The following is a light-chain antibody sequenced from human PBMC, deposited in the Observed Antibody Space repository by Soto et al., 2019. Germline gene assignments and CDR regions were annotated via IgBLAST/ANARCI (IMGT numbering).Light chain of an antibody. CDR1: SSDFGDDKF. J-gene: IGLJ3*02. V-gene: IGLV2-14*01. Sequence: QSALTQPTSVSGSPGQTITVSCTGSSSDFGDDKFVSWYQQHPGIGPNLLIYGVNSRPSGISNCFSGSKSGNTASLTISGLQVEDEAEYFCGSFTTSIIWVFGGGTKVTVL. CDR3: GSFTTSIIWV. CDR2: GVN.